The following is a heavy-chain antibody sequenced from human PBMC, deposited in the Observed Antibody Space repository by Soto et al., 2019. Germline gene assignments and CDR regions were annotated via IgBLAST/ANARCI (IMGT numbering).Heavy chain of an antibody. Sequence: GGSLRLSCTASGFTFGDYAMSWVRQAPGEGLEWVGFIRSKAYGGTTEYAASVKGRFPISRDDSKSIAYLQMNSLKTEDTAVYYCTTRGSVVGHFDPWGRGTLVTVSS. V-gene: IGHV3-49*04. CDR1: GFTFGDYA. J-gene: IGHJ2*01. D-gene: IGHD6-25*01. CDR2: IRSKAYGGTT. CDR3: TTRGSVVGHFDP.